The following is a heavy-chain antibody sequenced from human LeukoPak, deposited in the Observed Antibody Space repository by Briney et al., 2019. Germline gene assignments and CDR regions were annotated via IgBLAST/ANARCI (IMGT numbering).Heavy chain of an antibody. CDR3: TRGFMAYDFWSGYFPPDEYFQH. D-gene: IGHD3-3*01. Sequence: GGSLRLSCTASGFTFGDYAMSWVRQAPGKGPEWVGFIRSKAYGGTTEYAASVKGRFTISRDDSKSIAYLQMNSLKTEDTAVYYCTRGFMAYDFWSGYFPPDEYFQHWGQGTLVTVSS. CDR1: GFTFGDYA. V-gene: IGHV3-49*04. J-gene: IGHJ1*01. CDR2: IRSKAYGGTT.